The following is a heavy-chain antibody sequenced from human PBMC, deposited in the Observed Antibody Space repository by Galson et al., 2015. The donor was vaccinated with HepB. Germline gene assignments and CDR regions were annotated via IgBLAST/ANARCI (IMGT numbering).Heavy chain of an antibody. J-gene: IGHJ5*02. V-gene: IGHV4-30-2*01. D-gene: IGHD3-10*01. CDR3: ARGRPGRFDP. CDR2: IYHSGTT. Sequence: TLSLTCAVSGGSISGSGNSWSWIRQPPGKGLEWIGYIYHSGTTYYSPSLKSRVTISVDRSKNQFSLRLRSVTAADTAMYYCARGRPGRFDPWGQGTLVTVSS. CDR1: GGSISGSGNS.